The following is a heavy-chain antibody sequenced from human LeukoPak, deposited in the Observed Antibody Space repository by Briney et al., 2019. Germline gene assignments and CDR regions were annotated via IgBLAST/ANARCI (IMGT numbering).Heavy chain of an antibody. V-gene: IGHV3-23*01. CDR1: GFTFSSYG. Sequence: GGSLRLSCAASGFTFSSYGMSWVRQAPGKGLEWVSAISGSGGSTYYADSVKGRFTISRDNSKNTLYLQMNSLRAEDTAVYYCAKRDLTMVRGVIIHYFDYWGQGTLVTVSS. J-gene: IGHJ4*02. D-gene: IGHD3-10*01. CDR2: ISGSGGST. CDR3: AKRDLTMVRGVIIHYFDY.